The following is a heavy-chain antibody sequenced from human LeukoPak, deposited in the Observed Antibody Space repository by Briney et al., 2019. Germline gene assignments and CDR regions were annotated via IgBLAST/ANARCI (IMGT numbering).Heavy chain of an antibody. CDR2: IYSGGST. CDR3: AREVRMVVGPTRFDP. CDR1: GFTVSSNY. J-gene: IGHJ5*02. Sequence: GGSLILSCAASGFTVSSNYMSWGRQAPGKGLEWVSVIYSGGSTYYADSVKGRFTISRDNSKNTLYLQMNSLRAEDTAVYYCAREVRMVVGPTRFDPWGQGTLVTVSS. V-gene: IGHV3-53*01. D-gene: IGHD1-26*01.